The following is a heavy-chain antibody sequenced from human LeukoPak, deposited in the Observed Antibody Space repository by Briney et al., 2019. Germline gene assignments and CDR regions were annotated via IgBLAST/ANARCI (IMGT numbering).Heavy chain of an antibody. V-gene: IGHV3-53*01. Sequence: GGSLRLSCAASGFTVSRNYMSWVRQAPGKGLEWVSVMYSGGNTYYADSVKGRFTISRDNSKNTLYLQMNSLRVEDTAVFYCARDPGGSGTSWGAFDIWGQGTMVTVSS. D-gene: IGHD2-15*01. CDR1: GFTVSRNY. J-gene: IGHJ3*02. CDR3: ARDPGGSGTSWGAFDI. CDR2: MYSGGNT.